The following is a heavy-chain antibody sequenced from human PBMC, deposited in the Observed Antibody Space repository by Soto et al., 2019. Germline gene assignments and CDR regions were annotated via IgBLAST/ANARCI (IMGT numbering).Heavy chain of an antibody. CDR2: INGGDETT. V-gene: IGHV3-23*01. Sequence: PGGSLRLSCAAPGFTFTTYTMNWVRQAPGKGLEWVSGINGGDETTYYADSVKGRFTISRDNSKNTFYLQMNSLRAEDTAVYFCVKGSDSYNWGQGTMVTVSS. D-gene: IGHD3-22*01. CDR3: VKGSDSYN. CDR1: GFTFTTYT. J-gene: IGHJ3*01.